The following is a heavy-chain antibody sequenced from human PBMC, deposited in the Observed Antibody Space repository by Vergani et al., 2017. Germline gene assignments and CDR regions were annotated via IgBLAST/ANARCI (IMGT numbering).Heavy chain of an antibody. CDR1: GGSISSGDYY. V-gene: IGHV4-30-4*01. CDR2: IYYSGST. CDR3: ARAGYCSSTSCYTSDAFDI. D-gene: IGHD2-2*02. Sequence: QVQLQESGPGLVKPSQTLSLTCTVSGGSISSGDYYWSWIRQPPGKGLEWIGYIYYSGSTYYNPSLKSRVTISVDTSKNQFSRKLSSVTAADAAVYYCARAGYCSSTSCYTSDAFDIWGQGTMVTVSS. J-gene: IGHJ3*02.